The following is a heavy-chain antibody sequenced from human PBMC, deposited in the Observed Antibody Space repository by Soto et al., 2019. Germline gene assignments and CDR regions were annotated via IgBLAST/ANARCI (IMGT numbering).Heavy chain of an antibody. CDR3: ARGMDTGIVFYCYHHAIAA. CDR1: GFTFSSYA. Sequence: PGGSLRLSCAASGFTFSSYAMHWVRQAPGKGLEWVAVISYDGSNKYYADSVKGRFTISRDNSKNTLYLQMNSLRAEDTAVYYCARGMDTGIVFYCYHHAIAAWGPATTVTV. CDR2: ISYDGSNK. J-gene: IGHJ6*02. V-gene: IGHV3-30-3*01. D-gene: IGHD5-18*01.